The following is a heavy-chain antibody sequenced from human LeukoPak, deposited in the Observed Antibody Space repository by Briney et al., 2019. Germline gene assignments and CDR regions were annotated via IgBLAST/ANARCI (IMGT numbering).Heavy chain of an antibody. D-gene: IGHD3-22*01. CDR3: ARHRGYYDSSTYNWFDS. J-gene: IGHJ5*01. CDR2: IYYTGDT. Sequence: SETLSLTCSVSGGSITSSSYYWGWIRQPPEKGLEWIGSIYYTGDTYYSPSLKSRVTISVDTSKNQFSLKLSSVTAADTAVYYCARHRGYYDSSTYNWFDSWGQGTLVTVSS. V-gene: IGHV4-39*01. CDR1: GGSITSSSYY.